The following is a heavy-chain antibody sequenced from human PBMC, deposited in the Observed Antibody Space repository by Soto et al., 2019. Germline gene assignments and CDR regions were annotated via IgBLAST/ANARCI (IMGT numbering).Heavy chain of an antibody. CDR2: ISGSGGST. V-gene: IGHV3-23*01. CDR3: AKDLGQQLGLGAFDI. CDR1: GFTFSSYA. J-gene: IGHJ3*02. Sequence: GESLKISCAASGFTFSSYAMKWVRQAPGKGLEWVSAISGSGGSTYYADSVKGRFTISRDNSKNTLYLQMNSLRAEDTAVYYCAKDLGQQLGLGAFDIWGQGTMVTASS. D-gene: IGHD6-13*01.